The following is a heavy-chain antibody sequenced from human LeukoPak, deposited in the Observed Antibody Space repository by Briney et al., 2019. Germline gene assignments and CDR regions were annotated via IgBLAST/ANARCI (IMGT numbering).Heavy chain of an antibody. CDR3: ARVPPGITVAAYFDY. D-gene: IGHD6-19*01. CDR1: GGSISSSNW. CDR2: IYHSGST. V-gene: IGHV4-4*02. Sequence: SETLSLTCAVSGGSISSSNWRSWVRQPPGKGLEWIGEIYHSGSTYYNPSLKSRVTMSVDKSKNQFSLKLTSVTAADTAVYYCARVPPGITVAAYFDYWGQGTLVTVSS. J-gene: IGHJ4*02.